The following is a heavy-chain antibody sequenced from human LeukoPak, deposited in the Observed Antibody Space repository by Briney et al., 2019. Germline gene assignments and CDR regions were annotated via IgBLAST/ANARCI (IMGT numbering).Heavy chain of an antibody. D-gene: IGHD4-17*01. Sequence: SVKVSCKASGGTFSSYAISWVRQAPGQGLEWMGGIIPIFGTANYAQKLQGRVTMTTDTSTSTAYMELRSLRSDDTAVYYCARDDYGDFRNWFDPWGQGTLVTVSS. CDR1: GGTFSSYA. J-gene: IGHJ5*02. CDR2: IIPIFGTA. V-gene: IGHV1-69*05. CDR3: ARDDYGDFRNWFDP.